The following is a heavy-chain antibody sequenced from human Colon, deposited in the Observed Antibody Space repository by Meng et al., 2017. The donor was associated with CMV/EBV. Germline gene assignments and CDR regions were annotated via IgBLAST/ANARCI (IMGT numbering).Heavy chain of an antibody. CDR3: ARSGEGGNWFDP. V-gene: IGHV5-51*01. Sequence: CQCSGYSFISYWIAWVRQVPGKGLEWTGIIYPRDSDTRYSPSFQGQVTISADKSISTAYLQWSNLKTSDTAVYYCARSGEGGNWFDPWGQGTLVTVSS. D-gene: IGHD3-10*01. CDR1: GYSFISYW. J-gene: IGHJ5*02. CDR2: IYPRDSDT.